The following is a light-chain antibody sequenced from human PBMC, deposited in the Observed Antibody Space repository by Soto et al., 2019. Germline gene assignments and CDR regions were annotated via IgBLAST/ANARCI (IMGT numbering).Light chain of an antibody. CDR3: SSYAGSTTWV. CDR1: SSDVGGYNY. J-gene: IGLJ3*02. V-gene: IGLV2-8*01. Sequence: QSALTQPPSASGSPGQSVPISCTGTSSDVGGYNYVSWYQQHPGKAPKLIIYEVNKRPSGVPDRFSGSKSGNTASLTVSGLQAEDEADYYCSSYAGSTTWVFGGGTKLTVL. CDR2: EVN.